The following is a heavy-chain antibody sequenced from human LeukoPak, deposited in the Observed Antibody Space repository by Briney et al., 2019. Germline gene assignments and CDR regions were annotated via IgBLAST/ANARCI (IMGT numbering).Heavy chain of an antibody. CDR1: GFTFSSYA. D-gene: IGHD1-7*01. CDR3: AREFGGKSITGTYYYYGMDV. J-gene: IGHJ6*02. CDR2: ISGSGGST. V-gene: IGHV3-23*01. Sequence: PGGSLRLSCAASGFTFSSYAMSWVRQAPGKGLEWVSAISGSGGSTYYADSVKGRFTISRDNSKNTLYLQMNSLRAEDTAVYYCAREFGGKSITGTYYYYGMDVWGQGTAVTVSS.